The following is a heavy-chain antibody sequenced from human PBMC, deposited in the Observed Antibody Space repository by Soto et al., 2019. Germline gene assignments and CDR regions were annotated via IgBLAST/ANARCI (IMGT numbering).Heavy chain of an antibody. CDR2: TSYDGSNN. CDR1: GFTFRSYV. V-gene: IGHV3-33*05. J-gene: IGHJ4*02. CDR3: ARWGTTGGLDV. D-gene: IGHD3-16*01. Sequence: QVHLVESGGGVVQPGTSLQLSCVGSGFTFRSYVIHWVRQAPGKGLEWVALTSYDGSNNFYGDSVKGRFTISRDNSRNTVELQMDSLRLEDTALYYCARWGTTGGLDVWGQGTLVSVSS.